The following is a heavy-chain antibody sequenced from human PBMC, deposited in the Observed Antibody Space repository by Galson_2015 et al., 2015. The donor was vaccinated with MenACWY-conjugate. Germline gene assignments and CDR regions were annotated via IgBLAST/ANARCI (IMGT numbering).Heavy chain of an antibody. J-gene: IGHJ3*02. V-gene: IGHV3-7*03. CDR1: GFTFSDYW. CDR2: IKRDGSQK. Sequence: SLRLSCAASGFTFSDYWMSWVRQAPGKGLEWVSNIKRDGSQKYYVDSGKGRFTISTDNAKNSLYMQMTSLGAADTAGYYCARRKSFDIWGQGTMVTVSS. CDR3: ARRKSFDI.